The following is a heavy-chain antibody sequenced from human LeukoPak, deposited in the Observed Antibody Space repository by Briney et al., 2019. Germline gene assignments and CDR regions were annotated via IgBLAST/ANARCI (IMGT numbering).Heavy chain of an antibody. V-gene: IGHV3-7*01. CDR1: GFSLSRYW. CDR2: IGKDGTGN. D-gene: IGHD2/OR15-2a*01. CDR3: ARDLTFYATDY. J-gene: IGHJ4*02. Sequence: GGSLRLSCAASGFSLSRYWMSWVRQAPGKGLEWVANIGKDGTGNHYVDSVKGRFTISRDNAENSVYLEMNSLRADDTAIYYCARDLTFYATDYWGQGTLVTVSS.